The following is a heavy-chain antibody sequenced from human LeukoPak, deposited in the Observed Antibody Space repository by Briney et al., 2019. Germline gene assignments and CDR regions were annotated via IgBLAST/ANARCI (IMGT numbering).Heavy chain of an antibody. CDR2: IYYSGST. D-gene: IGHD1-14*01. CDR1: GGSISSGDYY. V-gene: IGHV4-30-4*01. Sequence: SETLSLTCTVSGGSISSGDYYWSWIRQPPGKGLEWIGYIYYSGSTYYNPSLKSRVTISVDTSKNQFSLKLSSVTAADTAVYYCARGEPAEGYFDYWGQGTLVTVSS. J-gene: IGHJ4*02. CDR3: ARGEPAEGYFDY.